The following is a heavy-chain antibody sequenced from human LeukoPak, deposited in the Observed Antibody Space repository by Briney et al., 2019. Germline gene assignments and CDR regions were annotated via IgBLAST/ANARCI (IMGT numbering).Heavy chain of an antibody. CDR3: ARQGGQWLVQYNWFDP. Sequence: GESLKISGKGSGYSFTSYWIGWVRQMPGKGLEWMGIIYPGDSDTRYSPSFQGQVTISADKSISTAYLQWSSLKASDTAMYYCARQGGQWLVQYNWFDPWGQGTLVTVSS. CDR2: IYPGDSDT. D-gene: IGHD6-19*01. CDR1: GYSFTSYW. V-gene: IGHV5-51*01. J-gene: IGHJ5*02.